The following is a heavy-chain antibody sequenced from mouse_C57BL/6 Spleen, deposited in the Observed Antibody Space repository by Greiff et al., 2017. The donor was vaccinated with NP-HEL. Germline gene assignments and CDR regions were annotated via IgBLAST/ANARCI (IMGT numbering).Heavy chain of an antibody. CDR2: ISSGSSTI. Sequence: DVQLVESGGGLVKPGGSLKLSCAASGFTFSDYGMHWVRQAPEKGLEWVAYISSGSSTIYYADTVKGRFTISRDNAKNTLFLQMTSLRSEDTAMYYCARKEAYYFDYWGQGTTLTVSS. J-gene: IGHJ2*01. CDR1: GFTFSDYG. V-gene: IGHV5-17*01. CDR3: ARKEAYYFDY.